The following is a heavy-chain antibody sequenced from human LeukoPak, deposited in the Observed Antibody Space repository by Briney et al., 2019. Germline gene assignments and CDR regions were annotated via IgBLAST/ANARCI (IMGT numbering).Heavy chain of an antibody. J-gene: IGHJ4*02. D-gene: IGHD2-15*01. CDR3: ARGGGGYCSGGSCYSYYFDY. CDR2: INHSGST. V-gene: IGHV4-34*01. CDR1: GGSFSGYY. Sequence: SETLSHTCAVYGGSFSGYYWSWIRQPPGKGLEWIGEINHSGSTNYNPSLKSRVTISVDTSKNQFSLKLSSVTAADTAVYYCARGGGGYCSGGSCYSYYFDYWGQGTLVTVSS.